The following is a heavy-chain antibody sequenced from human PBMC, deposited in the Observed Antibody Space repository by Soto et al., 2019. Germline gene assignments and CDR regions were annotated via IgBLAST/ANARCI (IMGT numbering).Heavy chain of an antibody. CDR3: ARGPPNHY. CDR2: IYHSGSI. J-gene: IGHJ4*02. Sequence: QLQLQESGSGLVKPSQTLSLTCAVPGGSISSGGYSWSWIRQPPGKGLEWIGYIYHSGSIYYNPPLKSRVTIGVDRSKIQFSLKLSSVTAADTAIYYCARGPPNHYWGKGTLVTVSS. CDR1: GGSISSGGYS. D-gene: IGHD7-27*01. V-gene: IGHV4-30-2*01.